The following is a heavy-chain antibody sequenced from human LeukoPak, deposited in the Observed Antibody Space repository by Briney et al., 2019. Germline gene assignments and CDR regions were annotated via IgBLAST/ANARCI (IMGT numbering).Heavy chain of an antibody. CDR3: ARRASWVNAFDI. Sequence: SETLSLTCTVSGGSISSYYWSWIRQPPGKGLEWIGYIYYSGSTNYNPSLKSRVTLSVDTSKNQFSLKLSSVTAADTAVYYCARRASWVNAFDIWGQGTMVTVSS. V-gene: IGHV4-59*01. CDR2: IYYSGST. CDR1: GGSISSYY. D-gene: IGHD1-26*01. J-gene: IGHJ3*02.